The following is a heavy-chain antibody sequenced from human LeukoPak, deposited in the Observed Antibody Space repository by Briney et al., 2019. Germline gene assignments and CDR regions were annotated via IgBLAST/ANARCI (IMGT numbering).Heavy chain of an antibody. J-gene: IGHJ6*03. CDR2: IRYDGSNK. CDR3: ARAAIAAARIYYYMDV. CDR1: GFTFSSYG. Sequence: GGSLRLSCAASGFTFSSYGMHWVRQAPGKGLEWVAFIRYDGSNKYYADSVKGRFTISRDNSKKTLYLQMNSLRPEDTAVYYCARAAIAAARIYYYMDVWGKGTTVTVSS. V-gene: IGHV3-30*02. D-gene: IGHD6-13*01.